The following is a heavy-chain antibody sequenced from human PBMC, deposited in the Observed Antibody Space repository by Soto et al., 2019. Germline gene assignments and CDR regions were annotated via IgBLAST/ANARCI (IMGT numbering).Heavy chain of an antibody. CDR1: GFTFSSYG. V-gene: IGHV3-33*01. D-gene: IGHD3-10*01. J-gene: IGHJ3*02. CDR2: IWYDGSNK. Sequence: GGSLRLSCAASGFTFSSYGMHWVRQAPGKGLEWVAVIWYDGSNKYYADSVKGRFTISRDNSKNTLYLQMNSLRAEDTAVYYCARDTPPQEYAFDIWGQGTMVTVSS. CDR3: ARDTPPQEYAFDI.